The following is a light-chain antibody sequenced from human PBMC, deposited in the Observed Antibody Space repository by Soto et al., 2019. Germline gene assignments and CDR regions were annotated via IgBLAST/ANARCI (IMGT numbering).Light chain of an antibody. J-gene: IGLJ3*02. CDR3: QSYDSSNPHRV. V-gene: IGLV6-57*01. CDR2: EDN. CDR1: SGSIASNY. Sequence: NFMLTQPHSVSASPGNTVTISCTRSSGSIASNYVQWYQQRPGSSPTTVIYEDNQRPSGVPDRFSGSIDSSSNSASLTISGLKAEDEADYYCQSYDSSNPHRVFGGGTKLTIL.